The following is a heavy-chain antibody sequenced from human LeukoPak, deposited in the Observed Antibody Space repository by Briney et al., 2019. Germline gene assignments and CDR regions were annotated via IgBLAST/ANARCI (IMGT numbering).Heavy chain of an antibody. CDR3: ARRYYDSSGPFDY. CDR1: GYTFTGYY. V-gene: IGHV1-2*02. J-gene: IGHJ4*02. CDR2: INPNSGGT. D-gene: IGHD3-22*01. Sequence: ASVKVSCKASGYTFTGYYMHWVRQAPGQGLELMGWINPNSGGTNYAQKFQGRVTMTRDTSISTAYMELSRLRSDDTAVYYCARRYYDSSGPFDYWGQGTLVTVSS.